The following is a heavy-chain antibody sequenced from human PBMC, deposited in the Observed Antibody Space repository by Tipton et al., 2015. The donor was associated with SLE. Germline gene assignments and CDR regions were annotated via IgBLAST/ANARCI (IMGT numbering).Heavy chain of an antibody. CDR2: IKQDGSEK. CDR3: AREPYSSSPPDAFDI. D-gene: IGHD6-6*01. V-gene: IGHV3-7*01. J-gene: IGHJ3*02. CDR1: GFTFSSYW. Sequence: SLRLSCAASGFTFSSYWMSWVRQAPGKGLEWVANIKQDGSEKYYVDSVKGRFTISRDNAKNSLYLQMNSLRAEDTAVYYRAREPYSSSPPDAFDIWGQGTMVTVSS.